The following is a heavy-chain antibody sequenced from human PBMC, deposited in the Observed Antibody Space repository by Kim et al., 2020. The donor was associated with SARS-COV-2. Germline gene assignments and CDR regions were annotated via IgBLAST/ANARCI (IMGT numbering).Heavy chain of an antibody. CDR3: ARDRAGRSMDY. V-gene: IGHV3-33*01. Sequence: GGSLRLSCAASGFNFNAYVMHWVRQAPGKGLEWVAVIWFDGSRIYYVDSVKGRFTISRDSSKSTVYLQMNNLRADDTAVYYCARDRAGRSMDYWGQGTL. CDR2: IWFDGSRI. D-gene: IGHD6-6*01. J-gene: IGHJ4*02. CDR1: GFNFNAYV.